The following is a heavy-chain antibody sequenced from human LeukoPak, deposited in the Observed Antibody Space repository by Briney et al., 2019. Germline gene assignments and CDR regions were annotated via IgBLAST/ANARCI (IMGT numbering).Heavy chain of an antibody. CDR1: GFTFSSYA. Sequence: AGGSLRLSCAASGFTFSSYAMSWVRQAPGKGLEWVSAISGSGGSTYYADSVKGRFTISRDNSKNTLYLQMNSLRAEDTAVYYCARDLGGYYYYGMDVWGQGTTVTVSS. J-gene: IGHJ6*02. CDR2: ISGSGGST. V-gene: IGHV3-23*01. CDR3: ARDLGGYYYYGMDV. D-gene: IGHD2-15*01.